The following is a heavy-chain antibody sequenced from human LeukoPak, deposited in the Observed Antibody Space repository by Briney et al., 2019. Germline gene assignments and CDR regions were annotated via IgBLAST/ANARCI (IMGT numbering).Heavy chain of an antibody. CDR3: ASQAKTGIYSCFVY. V-gene: IGHV3-23*01. Sequence: PAGSLRLSCAASGFTFSSYAMSWVRQAPGKGLEWVSGISGGGESTYYADSVKGRFTISRENSRNTLHLQINSLRDEDTAAYYCASQAKTGIYSCFVYWGQGILVTVSS. D-gene: IGHD1-26*01. J-gene: IGHJ4*02. CDR1: GFTFSSYA. CDR2: ISGGGEST.